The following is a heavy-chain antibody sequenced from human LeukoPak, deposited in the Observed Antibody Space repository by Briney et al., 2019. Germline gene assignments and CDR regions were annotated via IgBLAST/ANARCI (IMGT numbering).Heavy chain of an antibody. CDR1: GYTFTGYY. D-gene: IGHD3-10*01. CDR3: ARDLIRGSFYYYGMDV. CDR2: INPNSGGT. J-gene: IGHJ6*02. Sequence: GASVKVSCKASGYTFTGYYMHWVRQAPGQGLEWMGWINPNSGGTNYAQKFQGRVTMTRDTSISTAYMELSRLRSDDTAVYYCARDLIRGSFYYYGMDVWGQGTTVTVSS. V-gene: IGHV1-2*02.